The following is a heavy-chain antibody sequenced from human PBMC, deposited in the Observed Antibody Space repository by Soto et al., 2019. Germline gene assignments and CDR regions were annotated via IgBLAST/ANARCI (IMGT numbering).Heavy chain of an antibody. CDR2: IYYSGST. J-gene: IGHJ2*01. Sequence: QLQLQESGPGLVKPSETLSLTCTVSGGSISSSSYYWGWIRQPPGKGLEWIGSIYYSGSTYYNPSLKSRVTISVDTSKNQFSLKLSSVTAADTAVYYCARDGSLDTAMVTLWYFDLWGRGTLVTVSS. CDR3: ARDGSLDTAMVTLWYFDL. V-gene: IGHV4-39*02. CDR1: GGSISSSSYY. D-gene: IGHD5-18*01.